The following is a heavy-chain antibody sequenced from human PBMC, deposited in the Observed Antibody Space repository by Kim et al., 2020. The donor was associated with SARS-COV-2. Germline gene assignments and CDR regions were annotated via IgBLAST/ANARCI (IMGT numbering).Heavy chain of an antibody. CDR2: IWYDGSKK. J-gene: IGHJ4*02. Sequence: GGSLRLSCAVSGFRFSSYGMHWVRQAPGKGLEWVAVIWYDGSKKYYRDSVKGRFTVSRDDSKNTVYLEMNSLRVEDTAVYHCARDNDSGGHYDQFDYWGQGTLVTVSS. CDR3: ARDNDSGGHYDQFDY. CDR1: GFRFSSYG. V-gene: IGHV3-33*01. D-gene: IGHD3-22*01.